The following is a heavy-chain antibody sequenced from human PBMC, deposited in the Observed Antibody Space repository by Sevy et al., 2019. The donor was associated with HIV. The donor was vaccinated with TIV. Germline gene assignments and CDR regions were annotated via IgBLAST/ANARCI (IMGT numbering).Heavy chain of an antibody. CDR2: IYYSGST. J-gene: IGHJ4*02. CDR3: ARVGGDTAMVTQSLDY. D-gene: IGHD5-18*01. V-gene: IGHV4-31*03. CDR1: GGSISSGGYY. Sequence: SETLSLTCTVSGGSISSGGYYWSWIRQHPGKGLEWIGYIYYSGSTYYNPSLKSRVTISVDTSKNQFSLKLSSVTDADTAVYYCARVGGDTAMVTQSLDYWGQGTLVTVSS.